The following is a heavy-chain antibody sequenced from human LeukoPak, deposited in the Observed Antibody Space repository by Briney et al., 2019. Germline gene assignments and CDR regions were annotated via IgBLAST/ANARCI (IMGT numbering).Heavy chain of an antibody. V-gene: IGHV3-48*01. J-gene: IGHJ4*02. CDR1: GFIFSTYS. Sequence: PGGSLRLSCAASGFIFSTYSMNWVRQAPGKGLEWVSYISSSSSTIYYADSVKGRFTISRDNAKSSLYLQMYSLRVEDTAVYYCARIMTTVTTVEYWGQGTLVTVSS. CDR2: ISSSSSTI. CDR3: ARIMTTVTTVEY. D-gene: IGHD4-17*01.